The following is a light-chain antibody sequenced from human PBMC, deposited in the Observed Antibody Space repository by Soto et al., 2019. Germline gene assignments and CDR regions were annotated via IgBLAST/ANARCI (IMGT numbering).Light chain of an antibody. CDR3: QQYYDTPFT. J-gene: IGKJ3*01. CDR2: WAS. Sequence: DIVMTQSPDSLAVSLGERATINCKSSQSLLYSSNNKNYLAWFQQKPGQPPNLLIDWASIRESGVPDRFSGSESGTDFTLTIISLQAEDVAVYYCQQYYDTPFTFGPGTKVDIK. V-gene: IGKV4-1*01. CDR1: QSLLYSSNNKNY.